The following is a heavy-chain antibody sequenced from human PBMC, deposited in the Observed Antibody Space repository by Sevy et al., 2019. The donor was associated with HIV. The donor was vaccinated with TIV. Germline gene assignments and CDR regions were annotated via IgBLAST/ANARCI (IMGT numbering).Heavy chain of an antibody. J-gene: IGHJ4*02. CDR3: ARGRSGYDFDY. CDR1: GFTVSSNY. D-gene: IGHD5-12*01. V-gene: IGHV3-53*01. Sequence: GGSLRLSCAASGFTVSSNYMSWVRQAPGKGLEWVSVIYSGGSTYYADSVKGRFTISRDNSKNTLYLQMNSLRAEDTAEYYSARGRSGYDFDYWGQGTLVTVSS. CDR2: IYSGGST.